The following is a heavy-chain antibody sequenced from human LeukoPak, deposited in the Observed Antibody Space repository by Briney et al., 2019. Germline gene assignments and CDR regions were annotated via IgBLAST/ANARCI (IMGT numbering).Heavy chain of an antibody. CDR2: VVGNGGTT. D-gene: IGHD2-21*01. Sequence: GGSLRLSCAASGFTFTTYTIHWIRQAPGRGLEYVSAVVGNGGTTYYADSVKGRFTISRDNSKNTVYLQMGSLRAEDTAVYYCARERAYYYFDYWSQGAQVTVPS. V-gene: IGHV3-64*02. CDR3: ARERAYYYFDY. CDR1: GFTFTTYT. J-gene: IGHJ4*02.